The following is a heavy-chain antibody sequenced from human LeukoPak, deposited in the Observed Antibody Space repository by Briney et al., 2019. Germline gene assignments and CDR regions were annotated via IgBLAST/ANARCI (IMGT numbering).Heavy chain of an antibody. Sequence: ASVTVSCKASGYTFTIYYMHWVRQAPGQGLAWMGIINPSGGSTSYAQKFQGRVTMTRDISTSTVYMELSSLRSEDTAVYYCARNRYYGDYLPNWFDPWGQGTLVTVSS. V-gene: IGHV1-46*01. D-gene: IGHD4-17*01. CDR2: INPSGGST. CDR1: GYTFTIYY. CDR3: ARNRYYGDYLPNWFDP. J-gene: IGHJ5*02.